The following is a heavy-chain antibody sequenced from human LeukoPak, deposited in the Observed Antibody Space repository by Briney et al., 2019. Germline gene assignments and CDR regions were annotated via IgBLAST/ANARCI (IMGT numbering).Heavy chain of an antibody. CDR3: ARELNYYDNSGYYTYYYGMDV. CDR1: GYTFTSYA. Sequence: ASVKVSCKASGYTFTSYAMHWVRQAPGQRLEWMGWINGGNGNTKYSQKFQGRVTTTRDTSASTAYMELSSLRSEDTAVYYCARELNYYDNSGYYTYYYGMDVWGQGTTVTVSS. J-gene: IGHJ6*02. CDR2: INGGNGNT. V-gene: IGHV1-3*01. D-gene: IGHD3-22*01.